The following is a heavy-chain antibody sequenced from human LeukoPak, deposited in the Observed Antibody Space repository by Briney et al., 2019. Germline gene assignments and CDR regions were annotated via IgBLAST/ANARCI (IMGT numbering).Heavy chain of an antibody. J-gene: IGHJ5*01. CDR1: GGAISTSNYY. CDR2: IHYDGST. Sequence: SETLSLTCTVSGGAISTSNYYWAWLRQPPGKGLEWIGFIHYDGSTYYNPSLKGRVTFSVDTSRSQFSLKLASVTATDTAVYYCARQRGGGSWSDSWGQGTLVTVSS. D-gene: IGHD2-15*01. V-gene: IGHV4-39*01. CDR3: ARQRGGGSWSDS.